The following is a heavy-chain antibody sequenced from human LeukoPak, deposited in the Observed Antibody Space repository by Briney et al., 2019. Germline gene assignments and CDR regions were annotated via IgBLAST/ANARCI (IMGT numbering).Heavy chain of an antibody. CDR1: GGSITSSSYY. Sequence: SETLSLTCTVSGGSITSSSYYWGWIRQPPGKGLEWIGSIYYSGSTYSDPSLKSRVTISVDTSKNQFSLKLSSVTAADTAVYYCAKSTYYYDTFVNAFDIWGQGTVVTVSS. J-gene: IGHJ3*02. D-gene: IGHD3-22*01. V-gene: IGHV4-39*07. CDR3: AKSTYYYDTFVNAFDI. CDR2: IYYSGST.